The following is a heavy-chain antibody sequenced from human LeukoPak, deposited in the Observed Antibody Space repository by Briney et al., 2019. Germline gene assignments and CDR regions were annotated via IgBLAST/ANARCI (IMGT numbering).Heavy chain of an antibody. CDR2: ITSDSRYM. CDR1: GFTFSSYN. CDR3: AKDSKVGDRYYYYYYMDV. J-gene: IGHJ6*03. Sequence: GGSLRLSCAASGFTFSSYNMNWVRQAPGKGLEWVSSITSDSRYMYYADSVKGRFTISRDNSKNTLYLQMNSLRAEDTAVYYCAKDSKVGDRYYYYYYMDVWSKGTTVTISS. V-gene: IGHV3-21*01. D-gene: IGHD3-16*01.